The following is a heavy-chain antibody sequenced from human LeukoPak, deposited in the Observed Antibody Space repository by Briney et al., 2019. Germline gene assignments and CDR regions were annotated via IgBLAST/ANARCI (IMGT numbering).Heavy chain of an antibody. V-gene: IGHV3-30*18. CDR3: AKDRIVTGDRDGVDY. J-gene: IGHJ4*02. D-gene: IGHD7-27*01. Sequence: GGSLRLSCAASGFTFSSYGMHWVRQAPGKGLEWVAVISYDGSNKYYADSVKGRFTISRDNSKNTLYLQMNSLRAEDTAVYYCAKDRIVTGDRDGVDYWGQGTLVTVSS. CDR1: GFTFSSYG. CDR2: ISYDGSNK.